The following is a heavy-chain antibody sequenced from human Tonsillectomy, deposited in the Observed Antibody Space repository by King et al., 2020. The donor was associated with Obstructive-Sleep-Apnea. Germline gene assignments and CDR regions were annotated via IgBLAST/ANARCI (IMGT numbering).Heavy chain of an antibody. D-gene: IGHD3-22*01. CDR3: AREEVVTHGFDY. CDR2: INPRGGST. Sequence: QLVQSGAEVKKPGASVKVSCKASGYTFTGYYMHWVRQAPGQGLEWMGIINPRGGSTSYAQKLQGRVTMTRDTSTSTVYVELSSLGSEDTAVYYCAREEVVTHGFDYWGQGTQVTVSS. V-gene: IGHV1-46*04. J-gene: IGHJ4*02. CDR1: GYTFTGYY.